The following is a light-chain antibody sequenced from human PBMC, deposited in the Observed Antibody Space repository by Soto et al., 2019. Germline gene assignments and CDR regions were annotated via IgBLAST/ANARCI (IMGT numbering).Light chain of an antibody. CDR1: QSISNW. V-gene: IGKV1-5*03. J-gene: IGKJ2*01. Sequence: DIQMTQSPSTMSASVGDRVTITCRASQSISNWLAWYQQKPGKAPKLVIYMASNLETGVPSRFSGSGSGTDFTLTISSLQPDDFATYYCQQYNGYSYTFGQGTKLEIK. CDR3: QQYNGYSYT. CDR2: MAS.